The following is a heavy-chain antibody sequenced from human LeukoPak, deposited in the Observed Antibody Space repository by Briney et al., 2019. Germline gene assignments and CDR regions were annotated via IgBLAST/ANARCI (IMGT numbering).Heavy chain of an antibody. Sequence: SETLSLTSTVSGGSISSGDYYWSWIRQPPGKGLEWIGYIYYSGSTYYNPSLKSRVTISVDTSKNQFSLKLSSVTAADTAVYYCARGPPGVVIISWFDPWGQGTLVTVSS. CDR2: IYYSGST. V-gene: IGHV4-30-4*08. CDR3: ARGPPGVVIISWFDP. D-gene: IGHD3-3*01. CDR1: GGSISSGDYY. J-gene: IGHJ5*02.